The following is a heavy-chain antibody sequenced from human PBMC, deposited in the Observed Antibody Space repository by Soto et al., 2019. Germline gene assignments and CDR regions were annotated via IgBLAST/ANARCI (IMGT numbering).Heavy chain of an antibody. CDR2: ISSRGST. D-gene: IGHD3-16*02. V-gene: IGHV4-31*11. Sequence: TLSLTCAVSGAAISSDAYYWSWIRQHPGKGLEWVGFISSRGSTYYSPSLKSRVSISVDTSKNQFSLRLTSVTAADTAVYYCARYRFSDSWSKFDYWGRGTLVTVSS. CDR3: ARYRFSDSWSKFDY. J-gene: IGHJ4*02. CDR1: GAAISSDAYY.